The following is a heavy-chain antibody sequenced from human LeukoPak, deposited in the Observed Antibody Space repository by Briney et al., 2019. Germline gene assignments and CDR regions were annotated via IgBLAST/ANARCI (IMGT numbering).Heavy chain of an antibody. J-gene: IGHJ4*02. CDR3: ARAVGWLQSLDY. CDR1: GLTFSSHS. V-gene: IGHV3-69-1*01. Sequence: GGSLRLSCAASGLTFSSHSINWVRQAPGKGLEWIATMTVTNKIYYADSVKGRFTISRDNAKNSLYLQMNSLRDEDTAVYYCARAVGWLQSLDYWGQGTLVTVSS. CDR2: MTVTNKI. D-gene: IGHD5-24*01.